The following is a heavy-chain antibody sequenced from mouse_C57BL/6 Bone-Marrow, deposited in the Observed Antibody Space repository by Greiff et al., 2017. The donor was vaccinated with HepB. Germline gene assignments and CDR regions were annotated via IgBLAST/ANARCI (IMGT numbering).Heavy chain of an antibody. Sequence: EVKLMESGEGLVKPGGSLKLSCAASGFTFSSYAMSWVRQTPEKRLEWVAYISSGGDYIYYADTVKGRFTISRDNARNTLYLQMSSLKSEDTAMYYCTRGGYYPLGYFDVWGTGTTVTVSS. V-gene: IGHV5-9-1*02. J-gene: IGHJ1*03. CDR1: GFTFSSYA. D-gene: IGHD2-3*01. CDR3: TRGGYYPLGYFDV. CDR2: ISSGGDYI.